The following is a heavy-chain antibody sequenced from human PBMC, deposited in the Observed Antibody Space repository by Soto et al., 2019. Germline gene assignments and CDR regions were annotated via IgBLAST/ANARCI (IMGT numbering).Heavy chain of an antibody. Sequence: QVQLQQWGAGLLKPSETLSLTCAVYGGSFSGYIWSWIRQPPGKGLQWIGQINHSGSTNYNPSLKRRVTVSSPPSNSQFSLELSSVTAADPAVYYCARGLLSGSYYSGGWYYFDYWGQGTLVTVSS. J-gene: IGHJ4*02. D-gene: IGHD1-26*01. V-gene: IGHV4-34*01. CDR1: GGSFSGYI. CDR3: ARGLLSGSYYSGGWYYFDY. CDR2: INHSGST.